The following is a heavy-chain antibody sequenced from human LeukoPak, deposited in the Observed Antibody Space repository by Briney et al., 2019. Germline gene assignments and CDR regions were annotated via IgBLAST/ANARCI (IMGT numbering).Heavy chain of an antibody. CDR1: GGSFSGYY. CDR3: ARHHIQLPHFFDY. CDR2: INHSGST. J-gene: IGHJ4*02. V-gene: IGHV4-34*01. D-gene: IGHD2-2*01. Sequence: SETLSLTCAVYGGSFSGYYWSWIRQPPGKGLEWIGEINHSGSTNYNPSLKSRVTISVDTSKNQFSLKLSSVTAADTAVYYCARHHIQLPHFFDYWGQGTLVTVSS.